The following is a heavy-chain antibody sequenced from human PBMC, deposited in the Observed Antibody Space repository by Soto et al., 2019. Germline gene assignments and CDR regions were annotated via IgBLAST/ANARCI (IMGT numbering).Heavy chain of an antibody. CDR1: GYTFTSYG. CDR2: ISAYNGNT. Sequence: GASVKVSCKASGYTFTSYGISWVRQAPGQGLEWMGWISAYNGNTNYAQKLQGRVTMTTDTSTSTAYMELRSLRSDDTAVYYCARVTRGYSSGPSKNDAFDIWGQGTMVTVSS. V-gene: IGHV1-18*01. J-gene: IGHJ3*02. D-gene: IGHD6-19*01. CDR3: ARVTRGYSSGPSKNDAFDI.